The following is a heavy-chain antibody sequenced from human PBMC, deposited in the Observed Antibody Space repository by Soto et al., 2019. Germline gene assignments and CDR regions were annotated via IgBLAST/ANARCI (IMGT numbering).Heavy chain of an antibody. CDR2: ISGSGGST. J-gene: IGHJ6*02. CDR3: AKDPGVGATSRKIYYYYYYGMDV. CDR1: GFTFSSYA. D-gene: IGHD1-26*01. V-gene: IGHV3-23*01. Sequence: PGGSLRLSCAASGFTFSSYAMSWVRQAPGKGLEWVSAISGSGGSTYYADSVKGRFTIPRDNSKNTLYLQMNSLRAEDTAVYYCAKDPGVGATSRKIYYYYYYGMDVWGQGTTVTVSS.